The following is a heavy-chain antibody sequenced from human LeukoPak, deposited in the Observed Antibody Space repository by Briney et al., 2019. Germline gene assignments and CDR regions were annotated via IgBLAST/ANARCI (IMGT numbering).Heavy chain of an antibody. Sequence: SGTLSLTCVVSGDSISSDYWWSWGRPSPGKGLEWIGEIFHDGSTNSNPSLESRLTMSVDKSKNQFSLELRSVTAADTAVYYCTREVNYDSSGVWGQGRMVIVSS. D-gene: IGHD3-22*01. CDR3: TREVNYDSSGV. J-gene: IGHJ3*01. V-gene: IGHV4-4*02. CDR2: IFHDGST. CDR1: GDSISSDYW.